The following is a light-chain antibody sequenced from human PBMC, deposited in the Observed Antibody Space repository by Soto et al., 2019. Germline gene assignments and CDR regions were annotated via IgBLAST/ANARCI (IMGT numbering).Light chain of an antibody. CDR1: SSNIGSNF. CDR3: ATWHDSLTAF. Sequence: QSVLTQPPSASGTPGQRVTMSCSGSSSNIGSNFVYWYQQLPGTAPKLLIYKDNQRPSGVPERFSGSKSGTSASLTINGLRSEDEADYYCATWHDSLTAFFGTGTKLTVL. V-gene: IGLV1-47*01. CDR2: KDN. J-gene: IGLJ1*01.